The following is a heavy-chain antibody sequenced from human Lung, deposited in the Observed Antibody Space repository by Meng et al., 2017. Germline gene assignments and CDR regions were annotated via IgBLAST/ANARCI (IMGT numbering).Heavy chain of an antibody. J-gene: IGHJ4*02. V-gene: IGHV3-23*01. CDR2: ISGSGGST. CDR3: VRRIEYSSSSGY. Sequence: EVQLLESGGGLVQPGGSPRLSCVASGFTFSSYATTWVRQAPGKGLEWVSSISGSGGSTYYADSVRGRFTISRDNSKNTVYLQMNSLRAEDTATYYCVRRIEYSSSSGYWGQGTLVTVSS. D-gene: IGHD6-6*01. CDR1: GFTFSSYA.